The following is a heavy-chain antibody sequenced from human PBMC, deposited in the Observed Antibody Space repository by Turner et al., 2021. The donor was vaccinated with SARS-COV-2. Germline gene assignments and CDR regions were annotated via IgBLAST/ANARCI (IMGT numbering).Heavy chain of an antibody. D-gene: IGHD3-3*01. CDR3: ARHPLNYDFWSGYYYYGMDV. V-gene: IGHV4-39*01. CDR2: VYDTGST. CDR1: GGSISGRVHQ. Sequence: QLRMQESGPGLVKPSETLSLTCTVSGGSISGRVHQWGWIRQPPGKGLEWIGSVYDTGSTYYNPSLKSRVTISVDTSENQFSLKLSSVTAADTAVYYCARHPLNYDFWSGYYYYGMDVWGQGTTVTVSS. J-gene: IGHJ6*02.